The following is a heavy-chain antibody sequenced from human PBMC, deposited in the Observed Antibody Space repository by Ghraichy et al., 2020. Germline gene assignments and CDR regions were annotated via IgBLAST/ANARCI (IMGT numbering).Heavy chain of an antibody. D-gene: IGHD6-19*01. J-gene: IGHJ5*02. CDR2: ISGSGGST. CDR3: AKDARPGIAVAGTRGWFDP. Sequence: GGSLRLSCAASGFTFSSYAMSWVRQAPGKGLEWVSAISGSGGSTYYADSVKGRFTISRDNSKNTLYLQMNSLRAEDTAVYYCAKDARPGIAVAGTRGWFDPWGQGTLVTVSS. CDR1: GFTFSSYA. V-gene: IGHV3-23*01.